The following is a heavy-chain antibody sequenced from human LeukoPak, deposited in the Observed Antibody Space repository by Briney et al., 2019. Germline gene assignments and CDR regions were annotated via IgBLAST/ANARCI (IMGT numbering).Heavy chain of an antibody. CDR1: GFTFSSYW. CDR3: ARDSYIVVALHYYYYMDV. CDR2: IKQDGSEK. D-gene: IGHD2-21*01. Sequence: GGSLRLSCAASGFTFSSYWMSWVRQAPGKGLEWVANIKQDGSEKYYVDSVKGRFTISRDNAKNSLYLQMNSLRAEDTAVYYCARDSYIVVALHYYYYMDVWGKGTTVTVSS. J-gene: IGHJ6*03. V-gene: IGHV3-7*01.